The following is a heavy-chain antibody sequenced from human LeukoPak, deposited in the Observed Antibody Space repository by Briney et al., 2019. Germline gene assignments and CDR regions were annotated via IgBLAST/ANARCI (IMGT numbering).Heavy chain of an antibody. CDR2: INEDGSDK. J-gene: IGHJ4*02. D-gene: IGHD6-13*01. Sequence: PGGSLRLSCAASGFMFSDYWMAWVRQAPGKGLEWLANINEDGSDKNYVASEKGRFTISRDNAKKSLYLQMNSLRAEDTAVYYCARGGYSSSWYYRGGDYWGQGTLVTVSS. CDR3: ARGGYSSSWYYRGGDY. V-gene: IGHV3-7*01. CDR1: GFMFSDYW.